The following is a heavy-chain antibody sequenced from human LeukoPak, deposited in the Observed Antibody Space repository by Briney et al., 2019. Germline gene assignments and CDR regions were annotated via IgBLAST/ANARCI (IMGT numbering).Heavy chain of an antibody. CDR1: GGSISSYY. D-gene: IGHD1-26*01. V-gene: IGHV4-59*05. CDR2: IYYSGST. CDR3: ARQVGRGSYLYYFDY. Sequence: SETLSLTCTVSGGSISSYYWSWIRQPPGKGLEWIGSIYYSGSTYYNPSLKSRVTISVDTSKNQFSLKLSSVTAADTAVYYCARQVGRGSYLYYFDYWGQGTLVTVSS. J-gene: IGHJ4*02.